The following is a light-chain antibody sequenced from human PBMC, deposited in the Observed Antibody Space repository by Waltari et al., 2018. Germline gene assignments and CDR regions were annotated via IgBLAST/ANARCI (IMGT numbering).Light chain of an antibody. CDR1: SSPIGNNF. Sequence: QSVLTQPPSVSAAPGQKVTISCSGSSSPIGNNFVFRYQQLPGTAPKLLIYDDNERPSGIPDRFSGSKSGTSATLGITGLQTGDEADYYCGTWDSSLSVVVFGGGTKVTVL. V-gene: IGLV1-51*01. CDR2: DDN. CDR3: GTWDSSLSVVV. J-gene: IGLJ2*01.